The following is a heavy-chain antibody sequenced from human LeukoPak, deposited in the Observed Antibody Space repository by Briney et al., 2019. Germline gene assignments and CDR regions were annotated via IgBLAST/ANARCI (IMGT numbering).Heavy chain of an antibody. CDR1: GRSFSGYY. D-gene: IGHD6-19*01. Sequence: SETLSLTCAVYGRSFSGYYWSWIRQPPGKGLEWIGEINHSGSTNYNPSLKSRVTISVDTSKNQFSLKLSSVTAADTAVYYCARGSSGWYTFHYYYGMDVWGQGTTVTVSS. CDR2: INHSGST. J-gene: IGHJ6*02. V-gene: IGHV4-34*01. CDR3: ARGSSGWYTFHYYYGMDV.